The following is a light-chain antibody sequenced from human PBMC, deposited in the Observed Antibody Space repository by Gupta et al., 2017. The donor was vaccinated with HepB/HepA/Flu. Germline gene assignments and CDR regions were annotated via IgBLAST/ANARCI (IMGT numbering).Light chain of an antibody. Sequence: SSELTQDPAVSVALGQTVRITCQGDSLRSYYASWYQQKPGQAPVLVIYGKNNRPSGIPDRFSGSSSGKPASLNITGAQAEDEADYYCNSRDSSGKHRVFGGGTKLTVL. J-gene: IGLJ2*01. CDR3: NSRDSSGKHRV. CDR1: SLRSYY. V-gene: IGLV3-19*01. CDR2: GKN.